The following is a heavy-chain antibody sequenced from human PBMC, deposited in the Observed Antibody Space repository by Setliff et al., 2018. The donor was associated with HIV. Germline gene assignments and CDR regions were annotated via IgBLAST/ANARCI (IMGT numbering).Heavy chain of an antibody. CDR2: IRSKANSYAT. V-gene: IGHV3-73*01. CDR3: SRHPPNSSSWYSDSDYFDY. J-gene: IGHJ4*02. Sequence: GGSLRLSCAASGFTFSGSAMHWVRQASGKGLEWLGRIRSKANSYATAYAASVKGRFTISRDDSKNTAYLQMNSLKTEDTAIYYCSRHPPNSSSWYSDSDYFDYWGQGALVTVSS. D-gene: IGHD6-13*01. CDR1: GFTFSGSA.